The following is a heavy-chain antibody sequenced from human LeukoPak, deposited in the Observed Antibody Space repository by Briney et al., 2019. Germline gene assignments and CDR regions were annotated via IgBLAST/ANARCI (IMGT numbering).Heavy chain of an antibody. CDR2: INHSGST. Sequence: SETLSLTCTVSGYSISSGYYWGWIRQPPGKGLEWIGEINHSGSTNYNPSLKSRVTISVDTSKNQFSLKLSSVTAADTAVYYCARASPWLSNDAFDIWGRGTMVTVSS. CDR3: ARASPWLSNDAFDI. D-gene: IGHD3-22*01. J-gene: IGHJ3*02. V-gene: IGHV4-38-2*02. CDR1: GYSISSGYY.